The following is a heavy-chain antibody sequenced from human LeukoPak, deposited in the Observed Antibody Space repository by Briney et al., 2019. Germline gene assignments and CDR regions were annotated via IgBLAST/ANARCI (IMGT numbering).Heavy chain of an antibody. CDR3: ARVPPSPYAGWFDP. Sequence: SVKVSCKASGGTFSSYAISWVRQAPGQGLVWMGGIIPIFGTANYAQKFQGRVTIITDESTSTAYMELSSLRSEDTAVYYCARVPPSPYAGWFDPWGQGTLVAVSS. CDR2: IIPIFGTA. V-gene: IGHV1-69*05. D-gene: IGHD3-16*01. CDR1: GGTFSSYA. J-gene: IGHJ5*02.